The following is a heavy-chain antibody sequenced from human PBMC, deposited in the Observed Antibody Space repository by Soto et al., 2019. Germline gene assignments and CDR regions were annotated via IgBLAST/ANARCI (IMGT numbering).Heavy chain of an antibody. Sequence: GESLKISCKGSGYSFTSYWIIWVRQMPGKGLEWMGRIDPSDSYTNYSPSFQGHVTISADKSISTAYLQWSSLKASDTAMYYCATASGLILYSYYGMDVWGQGTTVTVSS. V-gene: IGHV5-10-1*01. CDR3: ATASGLILYSYYGMDV. CDR1: GYSFTSYW. CDR2: IDPSDSYT. J-gene: IGHJ6*02. D-gene: IGHD2-15*01.